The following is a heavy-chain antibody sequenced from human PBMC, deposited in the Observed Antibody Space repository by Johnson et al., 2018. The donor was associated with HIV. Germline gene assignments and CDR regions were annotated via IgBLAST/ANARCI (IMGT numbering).Heavy chain of an antibody. Sequence: QVQLVESGGGVVQPGRSLTLSCVASGFVFSDSHMSWIRQAPGRGLEWVAVISYDGSNKYYADSVTARFTISRDNSKNTLYLQMNSLRAEDTAVYYCARGKKQWLDEDAFDIWGQGTMVTVSS. CDR1: GFVFSDSH. CDR3: ARGKKQWLDEDAFDI. CDR2: ISYDGSNK. J-gene: IGHJ3*02. V-gene: IGHV3-30-3*01. D-gene: IGHD6-19*01.